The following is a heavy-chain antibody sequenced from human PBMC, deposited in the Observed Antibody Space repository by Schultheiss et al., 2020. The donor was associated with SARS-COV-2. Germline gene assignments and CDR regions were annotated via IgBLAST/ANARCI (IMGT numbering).Heavy chain of an antibody. J-gene: IGHJ6*02. CDR3: TTVVVVARYYYYGMDV. CDR1: GFTFSSYA. D-gene: IGHD2-15*01. CDR2: IKSKTDGGTT. V-gene: IGHV3-15*01. Sequence: GGSLRLSCAASGFTFSSYAMHWVRQAPGKGLEWVGRIKSKTDGGTTDYAAPVKGRFTISRDDSKNTLYLQMNSLKTEDTAVYYCTTVVVVARYYYYGMDVWGQGTTVTVSS.